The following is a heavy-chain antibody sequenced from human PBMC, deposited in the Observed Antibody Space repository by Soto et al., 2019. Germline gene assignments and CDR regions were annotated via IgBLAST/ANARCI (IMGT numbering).Heavy chain of an antibody. CDR3: ARDYTWIPYYHYGMDV. D-gene: IGHD5-18*01. J-gene: IGHJ6*02. V-gene: IGHV3-53*01. CDR2: IYSGGNT. CDR1: GFSVSSNY. Sequence: ESGGGLIQPGGSLRLSCAASGFSVSSNYMSWVRQAPGKGLEWVSVIYSGGNTHYADSVKGRFTISRDNSKNTVYLQMNSLRAEDTAVYYCARDYTWIPYYHYGMDVWGQGTTVTVSS.